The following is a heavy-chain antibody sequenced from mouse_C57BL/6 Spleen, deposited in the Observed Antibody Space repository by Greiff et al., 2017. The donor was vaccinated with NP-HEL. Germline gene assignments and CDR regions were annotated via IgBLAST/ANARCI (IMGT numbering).Heavy chain of an antibody. CDR3: ARGRTNLDVFDY. CDR2: INPNNGGT. CDR1: GYTFTDYN. Sequence: VQLQQSGPELVKPGASVKIPCKASGYTFTDYNMDWVKQSHGKSLEWIGDINPNNGGTIYNQKFKGKATFTVDKSSSTAYMPLRSLTSEDTAVYYCARGRTNLDVFDYWGQGTTLTVSS. V-gene: IGHV1-18*01. D-gene: IGHD4-1*01. J-gene: IGHJ2*01.